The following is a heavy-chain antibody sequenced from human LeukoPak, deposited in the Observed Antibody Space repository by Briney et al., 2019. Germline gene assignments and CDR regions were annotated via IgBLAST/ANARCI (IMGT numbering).Heavy chain of an antibody. CDR2: IYHSGST. V-gene: IGHV4-38-2*02. D-gene: IGHD2-21*02. CDR3: ARDSGTSYCGGDCYLDFDY. CDR1: GYSISSGYY. Sequence: SETLSLTCTVSGYSISSGYYWGWIRPPPGKGLEWIGSIYHSGSTYYNPSLKSRVTISVDTSKNQFSLKLSSVTAADTAVYYCARDSGTSYCGGDCYLDFDYWGQGTLVTVSS. J-gene: IGHJ4*02.